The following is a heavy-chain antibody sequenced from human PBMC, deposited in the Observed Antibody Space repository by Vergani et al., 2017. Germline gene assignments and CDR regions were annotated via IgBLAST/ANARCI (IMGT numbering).Heavy chain of an antibody. CDR2: ISSSSSTI. CDR3: ARDSPLDNYYDSSGHPPRCY. J-gene: IGHJ4*02. Sequence: EVQLVECGGGLVQPGGSLRLSRAASGFTFSSYSMNWVRQAPGKGLEWVSYISSSSSTIYYADSVKGRFTISRDNAKNSLYLQMNSLRAEDTAVYYCARDSPLDNYYDSSGHPPRCYWSQGTLVTVPS. CDR1: GFTFSSYS. D-gene: IGHD3-22*01. V-gene: IGHV3-48*01.